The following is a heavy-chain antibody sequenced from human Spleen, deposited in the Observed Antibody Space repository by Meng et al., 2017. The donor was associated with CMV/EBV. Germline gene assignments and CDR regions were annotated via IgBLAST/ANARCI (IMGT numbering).Heavy chain of an antibody. D-gene: IGHD3-22*01. Sequence: SETLSLTCAVNGVSFSGYYWSWIRQPPGKGLEWIGEISESGSTNYNPPLMSRVTISIDTSKNHFSLKLSSVTAADTAVYYCARRFYDSSGYYNLMDSWGQGTLVTVSS. V-gene: IGHV4-34*01. CDR2: ISESGST. CDR3: ARRFYDSSGYYNLMDS. J-gene: IGHJ5*01. CDR1: GVSFSGYY.